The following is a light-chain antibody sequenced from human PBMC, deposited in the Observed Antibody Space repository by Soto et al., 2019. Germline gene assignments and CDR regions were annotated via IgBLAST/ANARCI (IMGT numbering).Light chain of an antibody. CDR2: AAS. Sequence: ILLTQSPSSLSASVGDRFAITCRASQGIDTSLAWYQQKPGKAPKLLIYAASNFQSGVPSRFSGSGSGTHFTLTISSLQPEDFATYYCQQLHGYPITFGQGTRLEIK. CDR3: QQLHGYPIT. V-gene: IGKV1-9*01. CDR1: QGIDTS. J-gene: IGKJ5*01.